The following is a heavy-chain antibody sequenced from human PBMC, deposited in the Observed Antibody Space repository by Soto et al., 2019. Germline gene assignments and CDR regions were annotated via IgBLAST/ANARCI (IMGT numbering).Heavy chain of an antibody. CDR3: AGDRGYCSGGSCHRSMDV. CDR2: IYYSGST. Sequence: SETLSLTCTVSGGSISGYYCTWIRQPPGKGLEWIGYIYYSGSTHYNPSLKSRVTISVDTSKNQFSLKLSSVTAADTAVYYCAGDRGYCSGGSCHRSMDVWGKGTTVTVSS. D-gene: IGHD2-15*01. J-gene: IGHJ6*03. V-gene: IGHV4-59*01. CDR1: GGSISGYY.